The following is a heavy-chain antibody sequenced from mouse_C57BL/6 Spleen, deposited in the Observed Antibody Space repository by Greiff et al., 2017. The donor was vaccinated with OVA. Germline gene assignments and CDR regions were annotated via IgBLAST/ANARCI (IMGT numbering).Heavy chain of an antibody. D-gene: IGHD1-1*01. CDR1: GYSITSGYY. Sequence: EVKLVESGPGLVKPSQSLSLTCSVTGYSITSGYYWNWIRQFPGNKLEWMGYISYDGSNNYNPSLKNRISITRDTSKNQFFLKLNSVTTEDTATYYCARATTVVALHWYFDVWGTGTTVTVSS. CDR3: ARATTVVALHWYFDV. J-gene: IGHJ1*03. CDR2: ISYDGSN. V-gene: IGHV3-6*01.